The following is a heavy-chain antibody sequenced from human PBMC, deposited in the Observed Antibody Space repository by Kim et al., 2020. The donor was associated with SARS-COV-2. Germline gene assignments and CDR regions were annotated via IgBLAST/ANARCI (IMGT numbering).Heavy chain of an antibody. CDR3: ARRGITYYYDSSGDFD. CDR1: GGSISSSSYY. V-gene: IGHV4-39*01. CDR2: IYYSGST. Sequence: SETLSLTCTVSGGSISSSSYYWGWIRQPPGKGLEWIGSIYYSGSTYYNPSLKSRVTISVDTSKDQFSLKLSSVTAADTAVYYCARRGITYYYDSSGDFD. D-gene: IGHD3-22*01. J-gene: IGHJ4*01.